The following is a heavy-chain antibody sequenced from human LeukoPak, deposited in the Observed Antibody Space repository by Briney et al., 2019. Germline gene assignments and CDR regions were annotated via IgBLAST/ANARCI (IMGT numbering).Heavy chain of an antibody. V-gene: IGHV3-53*01. Sequence: GGSLRLSCAASGFTVSSNYMSWVRQAPGKGVEGVSVIYSGGSTYYADSVKGRFTISRDNSKNTLYLQMNSLRAEDTAVYYCARESTINDRTPYNPGKNFDYWGQGTLVTVSS. CDR1: GFTVSSNY. CDR2: IYSGGST. D-gene: IGHD1-1*01. CDR3: ARESTINDRTPYNPGKNFDY. J-gene: IGHJ4*02.